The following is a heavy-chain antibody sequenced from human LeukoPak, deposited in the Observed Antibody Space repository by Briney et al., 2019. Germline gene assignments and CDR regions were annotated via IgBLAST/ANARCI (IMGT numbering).Heavy chain of an antibody. CDR3: ARNGDIRLLSDAFNI. CDR1: GFTFSSYA. D-gene: IGHD3-10*01. V-gene: IGHV3-30*04. Sequence: GGSLRLSCAASGFTFSSYAMHWVRQAPGKGLEWVAVISYDGSNKYYADSVKGRFTISRDNSKNTLYLQMNSLRAEDTAVYYCARNGDIRLLSDAFNIWGQGTVLTVSS. J-gene: IGHJ3*02. CDR2: ISYDGSNK.